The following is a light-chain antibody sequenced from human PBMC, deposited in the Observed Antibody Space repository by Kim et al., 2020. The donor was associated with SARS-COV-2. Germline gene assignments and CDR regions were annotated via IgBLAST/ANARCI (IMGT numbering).Light chain of an antibody. CDR1: QSVTSNY. J-gene: IGKJ1*01. CDR2: GAS. Sequence: EIVLTQSPGTLSLSPGERATLSCRASQSVTSNYLAWYQQKLGQAPRLLIYGASSRATGIPDRFSGSGSGTDFTLTISRLEPEDFAVYYCQQYGSSPWTFGQGTKVDIK. CDR3: QQYGSSPWT. V-gene: IGKV3-20*01.